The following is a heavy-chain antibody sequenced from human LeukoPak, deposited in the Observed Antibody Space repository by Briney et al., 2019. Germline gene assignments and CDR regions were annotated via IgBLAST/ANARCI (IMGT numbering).Heavy chain of an antibody. J-gene: IGHJ4*02. V-gene: IGHV4-61*02. CDR1: GGSISSGSYY. Sequence: SQTLSLTCTVSGGSISSGSYYWSWIRQPAGKGLEWIGRIYTSGSTNYNPSLKSRVTISVDTSKNQFSLKLSSVTAADTAVYYCARSITIFGVAVDYWGQGTLVTVSS. CDR3: ARSITIFGVAVDY. CDR2: IYTSGST. D-gene: IGHD3-3*01.